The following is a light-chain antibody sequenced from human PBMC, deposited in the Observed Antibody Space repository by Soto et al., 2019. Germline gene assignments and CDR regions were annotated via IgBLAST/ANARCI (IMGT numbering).Light chain of an antibody. CDR2: GAS. Sequence: EIVLTQSPGTLSLSPGERATLSCRASQSVSSSYLAWYQQKPGQAPRLLIYGASIRATGIPDRFSGSGSGTDFTLTISRLEPEDFAVYYCQQYGSSPHFGQGTKLEIK. V-gene: IGKV3-20*01. CDR1: QSVSSSY. J-gene: IGKJ2*01. CDR3: QQYGSSPH.